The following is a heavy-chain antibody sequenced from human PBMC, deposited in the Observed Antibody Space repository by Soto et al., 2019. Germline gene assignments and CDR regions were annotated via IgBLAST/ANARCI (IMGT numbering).Heavy chain of an antibody. Sequence: QVHLVQSGAEVKKPGASVKVSCKGSGYIFTTYGITWVRQAPGQGLEWMGWIIAHNGNTNYAQKLQSRVTVTRDTSTSTAYMELRNLRSDDTAVYYCARGRYGDYWGQGALVTVSS. V-gene: IGHV1-18*01. CDR2: IIAHNGNT. CDR1: GYIFTTYG. J-gene: IGHJ4*02. CDR3: ARGRYGDY. D-gene: IGHD1-1*01.